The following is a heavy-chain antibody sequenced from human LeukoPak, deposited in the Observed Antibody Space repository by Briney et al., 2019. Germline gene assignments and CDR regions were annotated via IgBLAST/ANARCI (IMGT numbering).Heavy chain of an antibody. V-gene: IGHV1-69*04. CDR3: ARGFHGYSYGD. J-gene: IGHJ4*02. Sequence: GASVKVSCKASGGTFSSYAISWVRQAPGQGLEWMGRIIPILGIANYAQKLQGRVTMTTDTSTSTAYMELRSLRSDDTAVYYCARGFHGYSYGDWGQGTLVTVSS. CDR1: GGTFSSYA. CDR2: IIPILGIA. D-gene: IGHD5-18*01.